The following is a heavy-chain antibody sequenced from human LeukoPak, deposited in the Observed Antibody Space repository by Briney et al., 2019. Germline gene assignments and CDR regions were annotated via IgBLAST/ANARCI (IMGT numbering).Heavy chain of an antibody. V-gene: IGHV3-30*02. Sequence: PGGSLRLSCAASGFTFSSYGMHWVRQAPGKGLEWVAFIRYNGSNKYYADSVKGRFTISRDNSKNTLYLQMNSLRAEDTAVYYCAKDSLPSDGSGKDYYYYMDVWGKGTTVTVSS. J-gene: IGHJ6*03. CDR3: AKDSLPSDGSGKDYYYYMDV. CDR1: GFTFSSYG. CDR2: IRYNGSNK. D-gene: IGHD3-10*01.